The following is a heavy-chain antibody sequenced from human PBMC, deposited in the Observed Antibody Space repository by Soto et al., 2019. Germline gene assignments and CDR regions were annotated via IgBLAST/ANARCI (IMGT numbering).Heavy chain of an antibody. CDR2: ISGSGGST. V-gene: IGHV3-23*01. J-gene: IGHJ4*02. CDR1: GFTFSSYA. CDR3: ANALFPKGGFYYFDY. Sequence: GGSLRLSCAASGFTFSSYAMSWVRQAPGKGLEWVSAISGSGGSTYYADSVKGRFTISRDNSKNTLYLQMNSLRAEDTAVYYCANALFPKGGFYYFDYWGQGTLVTVSS. D-gene: IGHD2-15*01.